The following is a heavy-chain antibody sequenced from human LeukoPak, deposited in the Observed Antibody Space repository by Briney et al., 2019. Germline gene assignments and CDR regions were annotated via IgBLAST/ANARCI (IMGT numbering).Heavy chain of an antibody. CDR2: INWSGGST. CDR3: ARAPITSPFYFDY. D-gene: IGHD2-2*01. J-gene: IGHJ4*02. V-gene: IGHV3-20*04. CDR1: GFTVSSNY. Sequence: GGSLRLSCAASGFTVSSNYMSWVRQAPGKGLEWVSGINWSGGSTGYADPLRGRFTISRDNAKNSLYLQMDSLRAEDTALYYCARAPITSPFYFDYWGQGTLVTASS.